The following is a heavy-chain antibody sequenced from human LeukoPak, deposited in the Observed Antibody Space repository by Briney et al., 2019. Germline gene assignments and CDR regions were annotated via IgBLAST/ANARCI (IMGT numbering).Heavy chain of an antibody. D-gene: IGHD4-17*01. Sequence: ASVKVSCNASGYTFSSYGISGVRQAPGQGLEWMGWISAYNGNTNYAQKLQGRVTMTTDTSTSTAYMELRSLRSDDTAVYYCARDNFRTVTTGSNGRFDPWGQGSLVTVSS. CDR2: ISAYNGNT. J-gene: IGHJ5*02. V-gene: IGHV1-18*01. CDR3: ARDNFRTVTTGSNGRFDP. CDR1: GYTFSSYG.